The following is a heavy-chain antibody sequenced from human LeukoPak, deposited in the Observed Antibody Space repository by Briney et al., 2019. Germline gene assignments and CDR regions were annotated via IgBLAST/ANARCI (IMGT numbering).Heavy chain of an antibody. CDR3: TTREIMVEPAQTSMVRGVLWRSDF. V-gene: IGHV1-24*01. Sequence: GASVKVSCKVSGDTLTELSMHWVRQAPGKGLEWMGGFDPKEGERVYAQNFQGRFTMTEDTSSGTAYMELNSLRSEDTAVYYCTTREIMVEPAQTSMVRGVLWRSDFWGHGTLVTVSS. J-gene: IGHJ4*01. CDR2: FDPKEGER. CDR1: GDTLTELS. D-gene: IGHD3-10*01.